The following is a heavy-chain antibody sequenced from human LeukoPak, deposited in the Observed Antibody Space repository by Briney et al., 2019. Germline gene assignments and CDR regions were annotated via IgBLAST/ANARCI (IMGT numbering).Heavy chain of an antibody. D-gene: IGHD2-2*02. V-gene: IGHV1-69*05. J-gene: IGHJ3*02. Sequence: SVKVSCKASGGTFSSYAISWVRQAPGQGLEWMGGIIPIFGTANYAQKFQGRVTITTDESTSTAYMELSSLRSEDTAVYYCVDCSSTSCYKGGDAFDIWGQGTMVTVSS. CDR3: VDCSSTSCYKGGDAFDI. CDR1: GGTFSSYA. CDR2: IIPIFGTA.